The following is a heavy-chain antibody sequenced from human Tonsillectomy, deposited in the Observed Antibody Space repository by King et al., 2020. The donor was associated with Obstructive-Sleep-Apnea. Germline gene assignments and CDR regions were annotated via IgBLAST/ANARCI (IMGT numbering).Heavy chain of an antibody. J-gene: IGHJ5*02. V-gene: IGHV3-49*03. D-gene: IGHD3-10*01. CDR1: GFTFGDYA. Sequence: GQLVQSGGGSVQPGRSLRLSCTASGFTFGDYAMSWFRQAPGKGLEWVGLIRNKGYGGTPEYAASVQGRFSISRDDSKSIAYLQMNSLKTEDTAMYYCTRRYGSGSYVYWFDPWGQGTLVTVSS. CDR2: IRNKGYGGTP. CDR3: TRRYGSGSYVYWFDP.